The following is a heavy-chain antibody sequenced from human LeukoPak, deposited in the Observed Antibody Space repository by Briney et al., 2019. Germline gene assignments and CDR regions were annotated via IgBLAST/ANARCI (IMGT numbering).Heavy chain of an antibody. CDR1: GGSISSGGYY. CDR3: ARVGSPSDYVWGSYRYYFDY. Sequence: PSQTLSLTCTVSGGSISSGGYYWSWIRRHPGKGLEWIGYIYYSGSTYYNPSLKSRVTISVDTSKNQFSLKLSSVTAADTAVYYCARVGSPSDYVWGSYRYYFDYWGQGTLVTVSS. CDR2: IYYSGST. J-gene: IGHJ4*02. V-gene: IGHV4-31*03. D-gene: IGHD3-16*02.